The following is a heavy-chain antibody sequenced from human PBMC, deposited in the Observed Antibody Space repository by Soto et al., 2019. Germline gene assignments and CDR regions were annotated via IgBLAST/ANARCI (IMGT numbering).Heavy chain of an antibody. J-gene: IGHJ4*02. V-gene: IGHV1-69*01. CDR2: IIPIFGTA. Sequence: QVQLVQSGAEVKKPGSSVKVSCKASGGTFSSYAISWVRQAPGQGLEWMGGIIPIFGTANYAQKFQGRVTITADESTSTAYRELSSLRSEDTAVYYCARPYYDSSGYYYYFDYWGQGTLVTVSS. D-gene: IGHD3-22*01. CDR3: ARPYYDSSGYYYYFDY. CDR1: GGTFSSYA.